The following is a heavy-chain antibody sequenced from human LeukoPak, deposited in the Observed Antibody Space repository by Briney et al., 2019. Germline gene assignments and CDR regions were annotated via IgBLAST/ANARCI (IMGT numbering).Heavy chain of an antibody. D-gene: IGHD6-13*01. CDR3: ARYIGAPGFTHFDY. CDR2: ISGGST. V-gene: IGHV3-38-3*01. Sequence: GGSLRLSCAASGFTVSSNEMSWVRQAPGKGLEWVSSISGGSTYYADSRKGRFTISRDNSKNTLHLQMNSLRAEDTAVYYCARYIGAPGFTHFDYWGQGNLVTVSS. J-gene: IGHJ4*02. CDR1: GFTVSSNE.